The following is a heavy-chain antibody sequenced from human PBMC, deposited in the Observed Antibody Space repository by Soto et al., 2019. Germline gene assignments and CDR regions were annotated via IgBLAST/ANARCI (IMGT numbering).Heavy chain of an antibody. J-gene: IGHJ6*02. D-gene: IGHD2-15*01. V-gene: IGHV3-30-3*01. CDR3: ARDLLIYCSGGSCYSSYYYYCMDV. CDR2: ISYDGSNK. Sequence: PGGSLRLSCAASGFTFSSYAMHWVRQAPGKGLEWVAVISYDGSNKYYADSVKGRFTISRDNSKNTLYLQMNSLRAEDTAVYYCARDLLIYCSGGSCYSSYYYYCMDVWGQGTTVTVSS. CDR1: GFTFSSYA.